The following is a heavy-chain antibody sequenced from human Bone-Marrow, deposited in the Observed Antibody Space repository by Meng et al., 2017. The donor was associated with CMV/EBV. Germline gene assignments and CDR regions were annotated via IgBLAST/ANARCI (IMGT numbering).Heavy chain of an antibody. J-gene: IGHJ4*02. Sequence: GESLKISCAGSGFTFSTYAIHWVRQAPGKGLEWVALISFDGSNTFYADSVKGRFTISRDNSNNTLYLQMNSLKTEDTAVYYCAGLWSFLLVWGQGTRVTGSS. D-gene: IGHD2-15*01. V-gene: IGHV3-30*04. CDR2: ISFDGSNT. CDR1: GFTFSTYA. CDR3: AGLWSFLLV.